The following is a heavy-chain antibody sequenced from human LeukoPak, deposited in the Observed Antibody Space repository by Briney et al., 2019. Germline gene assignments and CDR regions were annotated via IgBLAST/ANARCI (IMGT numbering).Heavy chain of an antibody. CDR3: ARRIAAAAAPYYFDY. CDR1: GFTFDDYA. Sequence: GGSLRLSCAASGFTFDDYAMHWVRQAPGKGLEWVSGISWNSGSIGYADSVKGRFTISRDNAKNSLYLQMNSLRAEDTALYYCARRIAAAAAPYYFDYWAREPWSPSPQ. V-gene: IGHV3-9*01. J-gene: IGHJ4*02. D-gene: IGHD6-13*01. CDR2: ISWNSGSI.